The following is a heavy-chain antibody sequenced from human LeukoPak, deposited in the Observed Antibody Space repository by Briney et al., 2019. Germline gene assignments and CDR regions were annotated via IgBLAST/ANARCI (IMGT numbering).Heavy chain of an antibody. CDR1: GGSISSYY. D-gene: IGHD5-18*01. CDR2: IYTSGST. Sequence: SETLSLTCTVSGGSISSYYWSWIRQPAGKGLEWIGRIYTSGSTNYNPSLKSRVTISVDTSKNQFSLKLSSVTAADTAVYYCARGIQLWTPLERYYFDYWGQGTLVTVSS. J-gene: IGHJ4*02. V-gene: IGHV4-4*07. CDR3: ARGIQLWTPLERYYFDY.